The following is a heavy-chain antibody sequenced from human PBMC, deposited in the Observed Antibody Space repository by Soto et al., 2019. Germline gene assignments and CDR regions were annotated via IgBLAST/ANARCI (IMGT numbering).Heavy chain of an antibody. CDR1: GYSIRSSNW. CDR2: IYYSGST. J-gene: IGHJ4*02. Sequence: SETLSLTCAVSGYSIRSSNWWGWIRQPPGKGLEWIGYIYYSGSTYYNPSLKSRVTMSVDTSKNQFSLKLSSVTAVDTAVYYCARLRAGQVFDYWGQGTLVTVSS. V-gene: IGHV4-28*01. CDR3: ARLRAGQVFDY.